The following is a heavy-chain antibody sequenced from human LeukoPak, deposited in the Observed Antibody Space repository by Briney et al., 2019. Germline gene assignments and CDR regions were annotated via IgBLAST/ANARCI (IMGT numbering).Heavy chain of an antibody. CDR1: GGSISSSSYY. CDR2: IYYSGST. CDR3: ARLQAGHFGY. J-gene: IGHJ4*02. Sequence: SETLSLTCTVSGGSISSSSYYWGWIRQPPGKGLEWIGSIYYSGSTYYNPSLKSRVTISVDTSKNQFSLKLSSVTAADTAVYYCARLQAGHFGYWGQGTLVTVSS. V-gene: IGHV4-39*01. D-gene: IGHD3-10*01.